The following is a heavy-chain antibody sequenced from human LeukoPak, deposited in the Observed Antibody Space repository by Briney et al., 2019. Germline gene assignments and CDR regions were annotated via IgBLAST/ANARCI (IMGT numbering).Heavy chain of an antibody. Sequence: GRSLRLSCAASGFTFSSYGMHWVRQAPGKGLEWVAVISYDGSNKYYADSVKGRSTISRDNSKNTLYLQMNSLRAEDTAVYYCAKGYSYYDFWSGYPEGDSYYFDYWGQGTLVTVSS. CDR1: GFTFSSYG. J-gene: IGHJ4*02. CDR2: ISYDGSNK. CDR3: AKGYSYYDFWSGYPEGDSYYFDY. V-gene: IGHV3-30*18. D-gene: IGHD3-3*01.